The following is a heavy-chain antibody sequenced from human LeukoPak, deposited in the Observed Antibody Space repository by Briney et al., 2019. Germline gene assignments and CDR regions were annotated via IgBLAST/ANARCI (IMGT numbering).Heavy chain of an antibody. CDR3: ARARAATTIDY. V-gene: IGHV3-53*01. Sequence: GGSLRLSCAASGFTVSSNYMSWVRQAPGKGLEWVSVIYSGGSTYYADSVKGRFTISRDNSKNTLYLQMNSLRAEDTAVYYCARARAATTIDYWGQGTLVTVSS. D-gene: IGHD2-15*01. CDR1: GFTVSSNY. J-gene: IGHJ4*02. CDR2: IYSGGST.